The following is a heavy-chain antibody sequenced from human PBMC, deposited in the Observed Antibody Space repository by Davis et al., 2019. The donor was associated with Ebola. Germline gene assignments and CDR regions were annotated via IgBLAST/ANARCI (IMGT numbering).Heavy chain of an antibody. V-gene: IGHV3-33*01. CDR1: GFTFSNFG. Sequence: PAGSLTLSCAASGFTFSNFGMHCVRQAPGKGLEWVAVIWYDGSEKYHADSVTGRFTVSRDNSMNTLYLQMNSLRAEDTAVYYCARDLAFSSSWYDYWGQGTQVTVSS. D-gene: IGHD6-13*01. CDR2: IWYDGSEK. J-gene: IGHJ4*02. CDR3: ARDLAFSSSWYDY.